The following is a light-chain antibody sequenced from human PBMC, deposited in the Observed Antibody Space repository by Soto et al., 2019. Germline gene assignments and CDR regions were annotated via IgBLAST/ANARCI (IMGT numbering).Light chain of an antibody. CDR2: DAS. V-gene: IGKV3-20*01. J-gene: IGKJ2*01. Sequence: EIVLTQSPGTLSLSPGERATLFCRDSQRVANTFLTWYQQKPGQPPRLLIYDASSRAIGIPDRFSGSGSGADFTLTINRLEPEDFAVYYCQHYSGSPPYTFGQGTKLEIK. CDR3: QHYSGSPPYT. CDR1: QRVANTF.